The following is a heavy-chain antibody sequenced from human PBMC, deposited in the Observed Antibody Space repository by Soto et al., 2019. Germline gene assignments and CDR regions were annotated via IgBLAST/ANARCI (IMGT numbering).Heavy chain of an antibody. V-gene: IGHV4-30-2*01. CDR2: IYHSGST. D-gene: IGHD3-22*01. Sequence: TSETLSLTCAVSGGSISSGGYSWSWIRQPPGKGLEWIGYIYHSGSTYYNPSLKSRVTISVDRSKNQFSLKLSSVTAADTAVYYCARGSYYYDSSGPLDYWGQGTLVTVSS. CDR1: GGSISSGGYS. CDR3: ARGSYYYDSSGPLDY. J-gene: IGHJ4*02.